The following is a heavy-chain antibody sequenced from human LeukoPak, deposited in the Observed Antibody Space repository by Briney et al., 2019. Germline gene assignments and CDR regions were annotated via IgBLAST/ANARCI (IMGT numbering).Heavy chain of an antibody. CDR2: IYTSGST. J-gene: IGHJ4*02. CDR1: GGSISSYY. CDR3: ARSSWGLLDY. D-gene: IGHD6-13*01. V-gene: IGHV4-4*09. Sequence: PSETLSLTCTVSGGSISSYYWSWIRQPPGKGLEWIGYIYTSGSTNYNPSLKSRVTMSVDTSKNQFSLKLSSVTAADTAVYYCARSSWGLLDYWGQGTLVTVSS.